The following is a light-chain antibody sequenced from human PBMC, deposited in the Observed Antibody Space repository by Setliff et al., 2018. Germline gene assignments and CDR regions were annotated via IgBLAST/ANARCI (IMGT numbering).Light chain of an antibody. CDR3: CSYAGSYTFMV. J-gene: IGLJ2*01. V-gene: IGLV1-44*01. CDR1: SSNIGTNT. CDR2: SNN. Sequence: QSVLAQPPSASGTPGQRVTISCSGISSNIGTNTVNWYQQLPGTAPKLLIYSNNQRPSGVPDRFSGSESGTSASLAISGLQSEDEADYYCCSYAGSYTFMVFGGGTQLTVL.